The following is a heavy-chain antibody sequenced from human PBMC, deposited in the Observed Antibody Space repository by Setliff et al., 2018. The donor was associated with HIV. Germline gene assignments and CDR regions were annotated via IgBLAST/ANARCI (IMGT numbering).Heavy chain of an antibody. J-gene: IGHJ6*03. CDR1: GYIFKDYG. D-gene: IGHD2-15*01. CDR2: MNANSGSA. V-gene: IGHV1-8*02. Sequence: GASVKVSCKASGYIFKDYGINWVRQTSGQGLEWMGSMNANSGSAVYAPQFQGRVTMTRNTSISTAYMDMSSLRSEDTAVYFCAREVNGGNVDWYYAYYYMDVWGKGTTVTVSS. CDR3: AREVNGGNVDWYYAYYYMDV.